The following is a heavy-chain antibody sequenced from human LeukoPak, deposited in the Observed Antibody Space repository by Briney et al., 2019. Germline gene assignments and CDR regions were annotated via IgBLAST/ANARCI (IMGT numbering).Heavy chain of an antibody. CDR1: GFTFSIYA. V-gene: IGHV3-23*01. J-gene: IGHJ4*02. Sequence: GGSLRLSCAASGFTFSIYAMNWVRQAPGKGLEWVSSISGSGDTTWYADSVKGRFTISRDNSKNTLCLQMNSLRAEDTAVYSCATTIISDFDYWGQGTLVTVSS. CDR2: ISGSGDTT. D-gene: IGHD3-10*01. CDR3: ATTIISDFDY.